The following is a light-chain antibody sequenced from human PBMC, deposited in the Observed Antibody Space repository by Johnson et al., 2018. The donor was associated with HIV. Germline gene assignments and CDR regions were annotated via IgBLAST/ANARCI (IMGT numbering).Light chain of an antibody. Sequence: QSVLTQPPSVSAAPGQKVTISCSGSSSNIGNNYVSWYQQLPGTAPKLLIYENNKRPSGIPDRFSGSKSGATATLGITGLQTGDEADYYLGIWDASLSPLYVFGTGTTITVL. V-gene: IGLV1-51*02. CDR3: GIWDASLSPLYV. CDR2: ENN. CDR1: SSNIGNNY. J-gene: IGLJ1*01.